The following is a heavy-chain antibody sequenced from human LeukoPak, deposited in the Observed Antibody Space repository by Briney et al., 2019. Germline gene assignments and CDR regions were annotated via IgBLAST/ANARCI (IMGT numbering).Heavy chain of an antibody. D-gene: IGHD3-22*01. V-gene: IGHV1-69*13. J-gene: IGHJ4*02. CDR2: IIPIFGTA. CDR3: ARDFSDYDSSGYYFDY. CDR1: GYTFTSYD. Sequence: ASVKVSCKASGYTFTSYDINWVRQATGQGLEWMGGIIPIFGTANYAQKFQGRVTITADESTSTAYMELSSLRSEDTAVYYCARDFSDYDSSGYYFDYWGQGTLVTVSS.